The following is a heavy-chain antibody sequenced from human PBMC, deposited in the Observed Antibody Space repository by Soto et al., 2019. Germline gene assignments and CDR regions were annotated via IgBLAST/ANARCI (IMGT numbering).Heavy chain of an antibody. CDR1: GYTFTSYG. Sequence: ASVKVSCKASGYTFTSYGISWVRQAPGQGLEWMGWISAYNGNTNYAQKLQGRVTMTTDTSTSTAYMELRSLRSDDTAVYYCARDTDYYDSSGLGAFDIWGQGTMVTVS. CDR3: ARDTDYYDSSGLGAFDI. J-gene: IGHJ3*02. V-gene: IGHV1-18*01. D-gene: IGHD3-22*01. CDR2: ISAYNGNT.